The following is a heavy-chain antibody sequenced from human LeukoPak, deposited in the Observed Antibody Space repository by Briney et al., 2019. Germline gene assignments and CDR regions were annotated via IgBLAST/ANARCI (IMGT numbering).Heavy chain of an antibody. Sequence: PGRSLRLSCAASGFTFSSYGMHWVRQAPGKGLEWVSGISWNSGSIGYADSVKGRFTISRDNAKNSLYLQMNSLRAEDTALYYCAKDNALRYSSGWIINWFDPWGQGTLVTVSS. V-gene: IGHV3-9*01. CDR2: ISWNSGSI. CDR3: AKDNALRYSSGWIINWFDP. CDR1: GFTFSSYG. J-gene: IGHJ5*02. D-gene: IGHD6-19*01.